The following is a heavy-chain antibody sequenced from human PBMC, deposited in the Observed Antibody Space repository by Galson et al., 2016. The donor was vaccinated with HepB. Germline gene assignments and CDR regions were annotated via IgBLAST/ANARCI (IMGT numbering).Heavy chain of an antibody. D-gene: IGHD3-22*01. J-gene: IGHJ4*02. V-gene: IGHV5-51*03. CDR2: IYPGYSDT. CDR1: GYIFTNYW. Sequence: QSGAEVKKPGESLKISCRGSGYIFTNYWIGWVRQMPGKGLEWLGIIYPGYSDTRYSPSFQGRVTISVDKSIRTAYLQWSGLEASDTAIYYCARGGGFFDRSGLFDYWGQGTLVTVSS. CDR3: ARGGGFFDRSGLFDY.